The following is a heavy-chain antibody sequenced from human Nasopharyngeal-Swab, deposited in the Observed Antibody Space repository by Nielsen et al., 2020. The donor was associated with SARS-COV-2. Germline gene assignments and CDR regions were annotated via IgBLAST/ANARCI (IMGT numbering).Heavy chain of an antibody. CDR2: IIHSGGT. CDR1: GGSISSNTW. Sequence: SETLSLTCAVSGGSISSNTWWGWVRQTPGMGLEWIGEIIHSGGTNYNPALKSRVTISVDKSKNQLSLEVTSVTAADTAVYCCARAMIVVVINAFDIWGQGTMVTVSS. J-gene: IGHJ3*02. CDR3: ARAMIVVVINAFDI. V-gene: IGHV4-4*01. D-gene: IGHD3-22*01.